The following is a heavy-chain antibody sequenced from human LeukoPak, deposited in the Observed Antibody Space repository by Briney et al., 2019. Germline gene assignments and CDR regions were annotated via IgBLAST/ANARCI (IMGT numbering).Heavy chain of an antibody. CDR1: GFTFSNYW. Sequence: GGSLRLSCAASGFTFSNYWMHWVRQAPGKGLVWVSRIYTDGSSTNYADSVKGRFTISRDNAKNTLYLQMNSLRGEDTAVYYCARDKGDYDTSGSLFVFGGQGTLVTVSS. D-gene: IGHD3-22*01. V-gene: IGHV3-74*01. CDR3: ARDKGDYDTSGSLFVF. CDR2: IYTDGSST. J-gene: IGHJ4*02.